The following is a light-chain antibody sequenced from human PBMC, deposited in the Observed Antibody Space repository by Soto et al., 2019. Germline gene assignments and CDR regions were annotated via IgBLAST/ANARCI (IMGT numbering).Light chain of an antibody. CDR1: QGISSA. J-gene: IGKJ4*01. V-gene: IGKV1-13*02. CDR2: DVS. Sequence: AIQLTQSPSSLSASVGDRVTITCRASQGISSALAWYQQKPGKSPNLLIYDVSSLESAVPSRFSGSGSGTDFTITISSLQPEDFATYYCQQFNTYPALTFGGGTKVEIK. CDR3: QQFNTYPALT.